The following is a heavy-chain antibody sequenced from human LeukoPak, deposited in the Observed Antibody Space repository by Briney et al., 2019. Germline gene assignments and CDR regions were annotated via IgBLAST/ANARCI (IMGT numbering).Heavy chain of an antibody. CDR2: INPTGGST. CDR1: GYTFPSYF. V-gene: IGHV1-46*01. Sequence: ASVKVSCKASGYTFPSYFMHWVRQAPEQGLEWMGIINPTGGSTTYAQKFQGRVTMTRDTSTSTVYMELSSLRSDDTAVYYCARTAARRFDYWGQGTLLTVSS. D-gene: IGHD6-6*01. J-gene: IGHJ4*02. CDR3: ARTAARRFDY.